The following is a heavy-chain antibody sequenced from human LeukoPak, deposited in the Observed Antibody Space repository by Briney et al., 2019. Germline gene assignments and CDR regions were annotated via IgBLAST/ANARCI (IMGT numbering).Heavy chain of an antibody. CDR3: ARDRIAARRGIDY. J-gene: IGHJ4*02. CDR2: INHSGST. Sequence: PSQTLSLTCTVSGGSISSGGYYWSWIRQPPGKGLEWIGEINHSGSTNYNPSLKSRVTISVDTSKNQFSLKLSSVTAADTAVYYCARDRIAARRGIDYWGQGTLVTVSS. CDR1: GGSISSGGYY. D-gene: IGHD6-6*01. V-gene: IGHV4-30-2*01.